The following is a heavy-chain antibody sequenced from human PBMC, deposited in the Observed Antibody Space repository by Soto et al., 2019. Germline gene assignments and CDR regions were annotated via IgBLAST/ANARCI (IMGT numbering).Heavy chain of an antibody. CDR1: GGTFSSYA. CDR3: ARGDYYDSSGWGPHWFDP. J-gene: IGHJ5*02. CDR2: IIPIFGTA. Sequence: QVQLVQSGAEVKKPGSSVKVSCKASGGTFSSYAISWVRQAPGQGLEWMGGIIPIFGTANYAQKFQGRVTITADEPTSTAYMELSSLRSEDTAVYYCARGDYYDSSGWGPHWFDPWGQGTLVTVSS. D-gene: IGHD3-22*01. V-gene: IGHV1-69*12.